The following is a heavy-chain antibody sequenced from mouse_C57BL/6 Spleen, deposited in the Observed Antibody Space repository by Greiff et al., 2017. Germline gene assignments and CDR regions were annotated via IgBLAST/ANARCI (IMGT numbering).Heavy chain of an antibody. V-gene: IGHV1-4*01. D-gene: IGHD1-1*01. J-gene: IGHJ4*01. CDR3: AREYYGSRPSYAMDY. CDR2: INPSSGYT. Sequence: VQVVESGAELARPGASVKMSCKASGYTFTSYTMHWVKQRPGQGLEWIGYINPSSGYTKYNQKFKDKATLTADKSSSTAYMQLSSLTSEDSAVYYCAREYYGSRPSYAMDYWGQGTSVTVSS. CDR1: GYTFTSYT.